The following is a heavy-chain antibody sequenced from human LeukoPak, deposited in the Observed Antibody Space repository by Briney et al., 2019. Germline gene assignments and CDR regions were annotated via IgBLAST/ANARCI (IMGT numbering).Heavy chain of an antibody. CDR3: ARETMSSGWFDY. D-gene: IGHD6-19*01. CDR2: IYYTGST. V-gene: IGHV4-59*01. J-gene: IGHJ4*02. CDR1: GGSISSFY. Sequence: PSETLSLTCTVSGGSISSFYWSWIRQPPGKGLEWIAYIYYTGSTNYNPSLKGRVTISVDMSKNQFSLNLSSVTAADTAVYYCARETMSSGWFDYWGQGTLVTVSS.